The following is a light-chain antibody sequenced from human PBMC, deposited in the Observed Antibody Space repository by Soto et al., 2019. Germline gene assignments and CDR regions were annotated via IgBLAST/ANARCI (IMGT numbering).Light chain of an antibody. CDR3: QQYGSSGT. Sequence: EIVLTPSPGPLSLSPVERAPLSCRASQSVSSYLAWYQQKPGQAPRLLIYGASNRATGIPDRFSGSGSGTDFTLTISRLEPEDFAVYYCQQYGSSGTFGQGTKVDIK. J-gene: IGKJ1*01. CDR2: GAS. V-gene: IGKV3-20*01. CDR1: QSVSSY.